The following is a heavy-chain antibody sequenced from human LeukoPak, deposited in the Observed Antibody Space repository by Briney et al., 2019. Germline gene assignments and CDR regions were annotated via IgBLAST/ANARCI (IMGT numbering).Heavy chain of an antibody. CDR3: ARGNPLVVEYRAGHFDY. D-gene: IGHD2-15*01. Sequence: SVKVSCKASGGTFSSYAISWVRQAPGQGLEWMGGIIPIFGTANYAQKFQGRVTITTDESTSTAYSGLSGLRSEDTAVYYCARGNPLVVEYRAGHFDYWGQGTLVTVSS. CDR1: GGTFSSYA. J-gene: IGHJ4*02. CDR2: IIPIFGTA. V-gene: IGHV1-69*05.